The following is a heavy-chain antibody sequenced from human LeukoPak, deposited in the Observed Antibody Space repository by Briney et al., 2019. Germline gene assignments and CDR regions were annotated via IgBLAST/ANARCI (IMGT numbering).Heavy chain of an antibody. Sequence: ASVKVSCKASGFTFTSSAVQWVRQARGQRLEWIGWIVVGSGNTNYAQKFQERVTITRDMSTSTAYMELSSLRSEDTAVYYCTTERFHNYAAFDFWGQGTLVTVSS. J-gene: IGHJ4*02. CDR2: IVVGSGNT. CDR1: GFTFTSSA. D-gene: IGHD4-11*01. CDR3: TTERFHNYAAFDF. V-gene: IGHV1-58*01.